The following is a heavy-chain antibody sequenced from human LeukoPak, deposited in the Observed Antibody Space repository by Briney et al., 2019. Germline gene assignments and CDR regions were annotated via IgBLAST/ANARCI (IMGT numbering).Heavy chain of an antibody. J-gene: IGHJ4*02. CDR3: ARSIAAAGDY. CDR2: IKQDGSAK. V-gene: IGHV3-7*03. Sequence: GGSLRLSCAASGFTFSSYSMNWVRQAPGKGLEWVANIKQDGSAKYYVDSVKGRFTISRDNAKNSLYLQMNSLRAEDTAVYYCARSIAAAGDYWGQGTLVTVSS. CDR1: GFTFSSYS. D-gene: IGHD6-13*01.